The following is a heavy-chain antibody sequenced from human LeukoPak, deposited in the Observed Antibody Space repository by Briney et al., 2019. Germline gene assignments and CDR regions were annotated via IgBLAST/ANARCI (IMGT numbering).Heavy chain of an antibody. V-gene: IGHV1-2*02. J-gene: IGHJ4*02. CDR3: ARASIVGATLFDY. D-gene: IGHD1-26*01. Sequence: ASVKVSCKASGYTFTGYYTHWVRQAPGQGLEWMGWINPNSGGTNYAQKFQGRVTMTRDTSISTAYMELSRLRSDDTAVYYCARASIVGATLFDYWGQGTLVTVSS. CDR1: GYTFTGYY. CDR2: INPNSGGT.